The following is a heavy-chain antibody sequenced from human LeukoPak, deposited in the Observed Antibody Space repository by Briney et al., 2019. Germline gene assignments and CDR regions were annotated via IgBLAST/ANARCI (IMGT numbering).Heavy chain of an antibody. CDR3: ARASTNGYYYMDV. CDR1: GDSISRYY. J-gene: IGHJ6*03. V-gene: IGHV4-4*07. Sequence: SETLSLTCTVSGDSISRYYWSWIRQPAGKGLEWIGRIYNGGIITYNPSLKSRVTMSIDTSNNQFSLRLRFVTAADTAVYYCARASTNGYYYMDVWGKGTTVTVSS. CDR2: IYNGGII. D-gene: IGHD1-1*01.